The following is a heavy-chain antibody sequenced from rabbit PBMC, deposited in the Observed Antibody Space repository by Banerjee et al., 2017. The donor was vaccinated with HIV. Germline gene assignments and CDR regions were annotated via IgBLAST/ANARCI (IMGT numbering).Heavy chain of an antibody. D-gene: IGHD6-1*01. CDR3: ARADDAYAYSAYANADYFKL. CDR2: IYTGSGGTT. J-gene: IGHJ4*01. CDR1: GFSFSSSYY. Sequence: QSLEESGGDLVKPGASLTLTCTASGFSFSSSYYMCWVRQAPGKGLEWIGCIYTGSGGTTSYASWAKGRFTISKTSSTTVTLQMTSLTAADTATYFCARADDAYAYSAYANADYFKLWGPGTLVTVS. V-gene: IGHV1S40*01.